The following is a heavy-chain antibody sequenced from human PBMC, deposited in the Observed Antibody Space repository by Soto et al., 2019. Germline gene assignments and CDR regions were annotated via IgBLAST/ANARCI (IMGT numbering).Heavy chain of an antibody. CDR3: ARDRGSGSSYPYYYYGMDV. Sequence: SEPLSLTCTVSGGSINNYYWTWIRQPPGEGLEWIGYIYNSGSTNYNPSLKSRVTISVDTSKNQFSLELRSVTAADTAVYFCARDRGSGSSYPYYYYGMDVWGQGTTVTVSS. J-gene: IGHJ6*02. CDR2: IYNSGST. CDR1: GGSINNYY. V-gene: IGHV4-59*01. D-gene: IGHD3-10*01.